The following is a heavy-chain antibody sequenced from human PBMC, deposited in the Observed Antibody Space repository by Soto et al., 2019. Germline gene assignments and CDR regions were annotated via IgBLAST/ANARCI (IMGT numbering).Heavy chain of an antibody. V-gene: IGHV3-7*01. CDR1: GFSFTRHW. Sequence: EVQLVESGGGLVQPGESLRLSCAASGFSFTRHWMNWVRQAPGKGLEWGTAIKRDGSASYFLGSVKGRFTISRDNANDSLFLEMTSLRAEDTAVYYCARDQGREILASTFDFWGQGTKVTVSS. J-gene: IGHJ3*01. D-gene: IGHD5-12*01. CDR2: IKRDGSAS. CDR3: ARDQGREILASTFDF.